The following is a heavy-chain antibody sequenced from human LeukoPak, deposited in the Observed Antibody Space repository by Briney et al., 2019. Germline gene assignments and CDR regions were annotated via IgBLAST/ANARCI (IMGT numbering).Heavy chain of an antibody. CDR2: IYYSGST. CDR3: ARLLAVPYYWYFDL. D-gene: IGHD6-19*01. V-gene: IGHV4-59*08. Sequence: KSSETLSLTCTVSGGSISSYYWSWIRQPPGKGLEWIGYIYYSGSTNYNPSLKSRVTISVDTSKNQFSLKRSSVTAADTAVYYCARLLAVPYYWYFDLCGRGALVTVSS. CDR1: GGSISSYY. J-gene: IGHJ2*01.